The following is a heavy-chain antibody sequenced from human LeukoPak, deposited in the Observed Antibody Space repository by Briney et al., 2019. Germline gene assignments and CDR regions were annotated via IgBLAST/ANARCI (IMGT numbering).Heavy chain of an antibody. CDR3: ARSLYGGMDV. J-gene: IGHJ6*02. V-gene: IGHV4-4*07. CDR1: GGAISSYY. Sequence: SETLSLTCTVSGGAISSYYWSWIRQPAGKGLEWIGHIYSSGSTNYSPSLKSRVTMSVDTSKNQFSLKLSSVTAADTAVYYCARSLYGGMDVWGQGTTVTVSS. D-gene: IGHD4-17*01. CDR2: IYSSGST.